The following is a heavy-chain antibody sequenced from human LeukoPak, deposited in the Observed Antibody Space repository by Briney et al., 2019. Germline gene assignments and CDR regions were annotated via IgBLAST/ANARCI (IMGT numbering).Heavy chain of an antibody. J-gene: IGHJ3*02. CDR3: ARDDTGKDDAFDI. CDR1: GFTFTSYA. Sequence: GGSLRLSCAASGFTFTSYATSWVRQAPGKGLEWVANIKQDGSEKYYVDSVKGRFTISRDNAKNSLYLQMNSLRAEDTAVYYCARDDTGKDDAFDIWGQGTMVTVSS. V-gene: IGHV3-7*01. CDR2: IKQDGSEK.